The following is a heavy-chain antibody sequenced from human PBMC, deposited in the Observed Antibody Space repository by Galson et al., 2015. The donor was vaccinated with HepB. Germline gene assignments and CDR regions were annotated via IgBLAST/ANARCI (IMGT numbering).Heavy chain of an antibody. J-gene: IGHJ4*02. CDR3: AKVGYSSGWYCDY. D-gene: IGHD6-19*01. V-gene: IGHV3-30*18. Sequence: SLRLSCAASGFTFSSYGMHWVRQAPGKGLEWVAVISYDGSNKYYADSVKGRFTISRDNSKNTLYLQMNSLRAEDTAVYYCAKVGYSSGWYCDYWGQGTLVTVSS. CDR1: GFTFSSYG. CDR2: ISYDGSNK.